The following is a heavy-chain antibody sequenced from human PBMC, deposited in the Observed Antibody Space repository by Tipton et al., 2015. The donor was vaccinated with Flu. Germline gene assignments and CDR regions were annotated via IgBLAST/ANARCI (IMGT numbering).Heavy chain of an antibody. V-gene: IGHV4-34*01. Sequence: TLSLTCAIYGGSFSGYYWSWIRQPPGKGLEWIGEINHSGSTNYNPSLKSRVTISVDTSKNQFSLKLSSVTAADTAVYYCARDSTRPYSSGWYAYWRGGMDVWGQGPTVTVSS. CDR3: ARDSTRPYSSGWYAYWRGGMDV. J-gene: IGHJ6*02. CDR1: GGSFSGYY. CDR2: INHSGST. D-gene: IGHD6-19*01.